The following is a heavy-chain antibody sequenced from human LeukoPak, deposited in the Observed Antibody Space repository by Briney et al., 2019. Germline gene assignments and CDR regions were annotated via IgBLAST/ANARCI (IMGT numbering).Heavy chain of an antibody. Sequence: PGGSLRLSCAASGFTFSSYGMHWVRQAPGKGLEWVAVISYDGSNTYHADSVKGRFTISRDNPKNTLYLQMNSLRAEDTAVYYCAAIVVDNWFDPWGQGTLVTVSS. CDR3: AAIVVDNWFDP. V-gene: IGHV3-30*03. CDR2: ISYDGSNT. D-gene: IGHD3-22*01. J-gene: IGHJ5*02. CDR1: GFTFSSYG.